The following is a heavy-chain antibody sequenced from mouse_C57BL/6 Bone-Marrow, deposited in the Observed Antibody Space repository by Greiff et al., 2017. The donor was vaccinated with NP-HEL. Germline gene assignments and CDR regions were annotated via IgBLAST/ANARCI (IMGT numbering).Heavy chain of an antibody. V-gene: IGHV2-2*01. CDR3: ARYTDYAMDY. CDR1: GFSLTSYG. J-gene: IGHJ4*01. CDR2: IWSGGST. D-gene: IGHD1-1*01. Sequence: QVQLQQSGPGLVQPSQSLSITCTVSGFSLTSYGVHWVRQSPGKGLEWLGVIWSGGSTDYNAAFISRLSISKDNSKSQFFFKMNSLQADDTAIYYCARYTDYAMDYWGQGTSVTVSS.